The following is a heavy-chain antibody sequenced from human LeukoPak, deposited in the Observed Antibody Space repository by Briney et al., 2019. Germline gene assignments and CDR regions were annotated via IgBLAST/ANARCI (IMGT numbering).Heavy chain of an antibody. Sequence: PSETLSLTCTVSGGSISSYYWSWTRQPPGKGLEWIGYIYYSGSTNYNPSLKSRVTISVDTSKNQFSLKLSSVTAADTAVYYCARDLTATLWGQGTLVTVSS. CDR3: ARDLTATL. CDR2: IYYSGST. CDR1: GGSISSYY. V-gene: IGHV4-59*01. J-gene: IGHJ4*02.